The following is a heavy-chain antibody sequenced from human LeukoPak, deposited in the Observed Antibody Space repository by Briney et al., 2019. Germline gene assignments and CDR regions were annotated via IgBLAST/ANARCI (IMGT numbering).Heavy chain of an antibody. J-gene: IGHJ4*02. V-gene: IGHV1-2*06. D-gene: IGHD2-2*01. CDR1: GYTFTGYD. CDR2: INPNSGGT. Sequence: ASVKVSCKASGYTFTGYDIHGVRQAPGQGLEWMGRINPNSGGTKYAQKFQGRVTMTRDTSITTAYMELSRLRSDDTAVYYCARDVGSNICENWGQGTLVTVSS. CDR3: ARDVGSNICEN.